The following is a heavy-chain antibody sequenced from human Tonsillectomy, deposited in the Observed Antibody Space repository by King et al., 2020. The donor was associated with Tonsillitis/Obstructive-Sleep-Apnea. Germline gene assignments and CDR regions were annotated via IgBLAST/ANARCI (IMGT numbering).Heavy chain of an antibody. Sequence: QLQESGPGLVKPSETLSLTCTVSGGSISSYYWSWIRQPPGKGLEWIGYIYYSGSTNNNPSLKSRVTISVDTSKNQFSLKLSSVTAADTAVYYCAREGPYCSSTSCHPYYYYYMDVWGKGTTVTVSS. V-gene: IGHV4-59*01. J-gene: IGHJ6*03. CDR1: GGSISSYY. CDR3: AREGPYCSSTSCHPYYYYYMDV. D-gene: IGHD2-2*01. CDR2: IYYSGST.